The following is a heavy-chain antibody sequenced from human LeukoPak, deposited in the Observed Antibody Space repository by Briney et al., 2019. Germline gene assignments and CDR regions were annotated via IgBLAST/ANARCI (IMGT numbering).Heavy chain of an antibody. V-gene: IGHV1-2*06. CDR2: INPNSGGT. CDR1: GYTFTGYY. Sequence: ASVKVSCKASGYTFTGYYMHWVRQAPGQGLEWMGRINPNSGGTNYAQKFQGRVTMTRDTSISTAYMELSRLRSDDTAVYYCASPVSLPPGYSSSWYPFDYWGQGTLVTVSS. CDR3: ASPVSLPPGYSSSWYPFDY. J-gene: IGHJ4*02. D-gene: IGHD6-13*01.